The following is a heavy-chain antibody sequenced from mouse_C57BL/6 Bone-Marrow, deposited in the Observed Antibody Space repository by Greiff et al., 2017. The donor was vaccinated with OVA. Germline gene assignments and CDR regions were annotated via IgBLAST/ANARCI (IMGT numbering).Heavy chain of an antibody. Sequence: QVQLKESGAELVKPGASVKISCKASGYALRSYWMNWVKQRPGKGLEWIGQLYPGDGDTNSNGTFKGKATLTADKSSSTAYMQLSSLTSEDSAVYFCASRGYYGSSPFDDWGQGTTLTVSS. V-gene: IGHV1-80*01. D-gene: IGHD1-1*01. CDR1: GYALRSYW. CDR3: ASRGYYGSSPFDD. CDR2: LYPGDGDT. J-gene: IGHJ2*01.